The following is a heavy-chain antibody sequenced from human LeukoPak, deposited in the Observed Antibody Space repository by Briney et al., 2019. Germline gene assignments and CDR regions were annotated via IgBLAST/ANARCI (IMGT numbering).Heavy chain of an antibody. CDR1: GYTFTSYG. CDR3: ARDPGGTGPYYFDC. Sequence: ASVKVSCKASGYTFTSYGISWVRQAPGQGLEWMGWINPNSGGTNYAQKFQGRVTMTTDTSTSTAYMELSSLRSDDTAVYYCARDPGGTGPYYFDCWGQGTLVTVSS. CDR2: INPNSGGT. J-gene: IGHJ4*02. V-gene: IGHV1-18*01. D-gene: IGHD1-1*01.